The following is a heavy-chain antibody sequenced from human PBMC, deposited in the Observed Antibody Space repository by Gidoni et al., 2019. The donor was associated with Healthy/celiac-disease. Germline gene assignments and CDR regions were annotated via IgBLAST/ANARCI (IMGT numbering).Heavy chain of an antibody. Sequence: QVQLQESGPGLVKPSETLSLPCTVSGGSISSYYWSWIRQPPGKGLEWIGYIYYSGSTNYNPSLKSRVTISVDTSKNQFSLKLSSVTAADTAVYYCARDPLYCSSTSCYSDGMDVWGKGTTVTVSS. D-gene: IGHD2-2*01. CDR1: GGSISSYY. J-gene: IGHJ6*04. CDR3: ARDPLYCSSTSCYSDGMDV. CDR2: IYYSGST. V-gene: IGHV4-59*01.